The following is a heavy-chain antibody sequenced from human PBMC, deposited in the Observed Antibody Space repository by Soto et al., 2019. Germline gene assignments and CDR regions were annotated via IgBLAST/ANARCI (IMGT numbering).Heavy chain of an antibody. CDR3: ARDKGFTGIAAAAIFGY. D-gene: IGHD6-13*01. Sequence: PGGSLRLSCAASGFTFSSYSMNWVRQAPGKGLEWVSSTSSSSSYIYYADSVKGRFTISRDNAKNSLYLQMNSLRAEDTAVYYCARDKGFTGIAAAAIFGYWGQGTLVTVSS. CDR1: GFTFSSYS. V-gene: IGHV3-21*01. J-gene: IGHJ4*02. CDR2: TSSSSSYI.